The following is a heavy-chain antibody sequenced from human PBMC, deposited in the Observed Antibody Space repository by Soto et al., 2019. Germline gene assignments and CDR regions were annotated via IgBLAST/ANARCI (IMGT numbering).Heavy chain of an antibody. CDR3: AVTPNCGRDCSAASYWYFDI. J-gene: IGHJ2*01. D-gene: IGHD2-21*02. CDR2: ISGDSGRT. Sequence: EVQLLESGGGLVQPGGSVRLSCAASGLTFGNYAMSWVRQAPGKGLEWVSAISGDSGRTYYADSVKGRFIISRDNSKNTLYLQMNTLRAEDTAVYYCAVTPNCGRDCSAASYWYFDIWGRGTLVTVSS. CDR1: GLTFGNYA. V-gene: IGHV3-23*01.